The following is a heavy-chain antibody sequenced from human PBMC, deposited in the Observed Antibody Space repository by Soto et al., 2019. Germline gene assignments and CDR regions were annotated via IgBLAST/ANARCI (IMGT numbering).Heavy chain of an antibody. Sequence: QVQLVQSGAEVKKPGSSVKVSCKASGGAFGSYAITWVRQPPGQGLEWMGGIIPMFETTNCAQRFQGRVPVTADESTSTVYLELTRLRSEDKGMYYCTRPRGYSSGYWGQDFWGQGTLVTFSS. CDR1: GGAFGSYA. D-gene: IGHD2-15*01. V-gene: IGHV1-69*01. CDR3: TRPRGYSSGYWGQDF. CDR2: IIPMFETT. J-gene: IGHJ4*02.